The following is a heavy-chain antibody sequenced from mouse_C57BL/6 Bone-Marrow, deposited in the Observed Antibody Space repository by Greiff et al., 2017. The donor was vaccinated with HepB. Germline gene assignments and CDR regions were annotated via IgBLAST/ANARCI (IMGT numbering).Heavy chain of an antibody. CDR1: GFTFSDYG. CDR3: ARDYNYDVHYFDY. CDR2: ISSGSSTI. Sequence: EVKLEESGGGLVKPGGSLKLSCAASGFTFSDYGMHWVRQAPEKGLEWVAYISSGSSTIYYADTVKGRFTISRDNAKNTLFLQMTSLRSEDTAMYYCARDYNYDVHYFDYWGQGTTLTVSS. D-gene: IGHD2-12*01. J-gene: IGHJ2*01. V-gene: IGHV5-17*01.